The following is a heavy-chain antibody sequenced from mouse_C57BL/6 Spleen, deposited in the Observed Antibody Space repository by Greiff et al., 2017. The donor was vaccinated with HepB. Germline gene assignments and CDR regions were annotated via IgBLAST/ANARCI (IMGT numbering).Heavy chain of an antibody. V-gene: IGHV5-17*01. J-gene: IGHJ2*01. CDR2: ISSGSSTI. D-gene: IGHD2-5*01. Sequence: EVKLVESGGGLVKPGGSLKLSCAASGFTFSDYGMHWVRQAPEKGLEWVAYISSGSSTIYYADTVKGRFTISRDNAKNTLFLQMTSLRSEDTAMYYCARAYYSNYLDYWGQGTTLTVAS. CDR3: ARAYYSNYLDY. CDR1: GFTFSDYG.